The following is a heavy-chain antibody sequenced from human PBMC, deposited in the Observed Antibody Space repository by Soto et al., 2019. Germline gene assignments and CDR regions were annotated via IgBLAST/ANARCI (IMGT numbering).Heavy chain of an antibody. CDR3: VQSRCVGDGLQAYSARSYYGLDV. CDR1: GLSLSTTGVG. V-gene: IGHV2-5*02. J-gene: IGHJ6*02. Sequence: QITLKESGPPLVKPTQTLTLTCTFSGLSLSTTGVGVGWIRQPPGKALEWLALIYWDDDKRYSPSLKSRLTIIKDTSKMQLFLTMANVDPVDTATDYCVQSRCVGDGLQAYSARSYYGLDVWGQGTTVTVSS. D-gene: IGHD2-21*02. CDR2: IYWDDDK.